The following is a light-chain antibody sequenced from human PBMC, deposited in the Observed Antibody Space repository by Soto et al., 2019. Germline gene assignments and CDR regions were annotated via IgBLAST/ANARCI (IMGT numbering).Light chain of an antibody. CDR2: EVS. CDR3: SSYSSSSTLFV. V-gene: IGLV2-14*01. Sequence: QSALTQPASVSGSPGQSITISCTGTSSDVGAYKYVSWYQQHPGKAPEVMIYEVSNRPSGVSNRFSGSKSGNTASLTISGLQAEDEADYFCSSYSSSSTLFVFGTGTKVTVL. J-gene: IGLJ1*01. CDR1: SSDVGAYKY.